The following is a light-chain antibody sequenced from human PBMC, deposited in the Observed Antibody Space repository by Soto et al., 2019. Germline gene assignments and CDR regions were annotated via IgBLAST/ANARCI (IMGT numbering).Light chain of an antibody. CDR3: LQHNTYPGT. Sequence: DIQMTQSPSSLSAYVGDRVTITCRPSQAIPNDLGWYHQKPGKAPKRLLYDASTLHSGVPSRFSGSGSGTEFTLTVSSLQPEDFATYYCLQHNTYPGTCGQGTMVDIK. CDR2: DAS. CDR1: QAIPND. J-gene: IGKJ1*01. V-gene: IGKV1-17*01.